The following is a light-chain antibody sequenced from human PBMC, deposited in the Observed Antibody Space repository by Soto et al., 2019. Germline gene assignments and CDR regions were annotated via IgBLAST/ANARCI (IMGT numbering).Light chain of an antibody. CDR3: QQSYTTPWT. CDR1: QTINSY. Sequence: DIQMTQTRSSLSASVGDRVTITCRASQTINSYLNWYQQKPGKAPQLLIYAASRLQSGVPSRFSGIGSGTDFTLTISSLQPDDFATYYCQQSYTTPWTFGQGTRVEIK. CDR2: AAS. V-gene: IGKV1-39*01. J-gene: IGKJ1*01.